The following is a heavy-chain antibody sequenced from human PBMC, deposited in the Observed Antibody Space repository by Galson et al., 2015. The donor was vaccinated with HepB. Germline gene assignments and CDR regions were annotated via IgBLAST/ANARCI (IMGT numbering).Heavy chain of an antibody. J-gene: IGHJ4*02. CDR1: GFTFSTYS. D-gene: IGHD2-2*01. Sequence: SLRLSCAASGFTFSTYSMNWVRQAPGKGLEWVSSIRSSTTYIYYADSVKGRFTISRDNAENSLYLQMNSLRAEDTAVYYCAIDPNYCSSTICSNWGQGTLVTVSS. V-gene: IGHV3-21*01. CDR2: IRSSTTYI. CDR3: AIDPNYCSSTICSN.